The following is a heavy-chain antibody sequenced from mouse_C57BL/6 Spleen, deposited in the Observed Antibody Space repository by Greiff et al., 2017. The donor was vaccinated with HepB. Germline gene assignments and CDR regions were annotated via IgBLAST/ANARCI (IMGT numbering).Heavy chain of an antibody. Sequence: QVQLQQSGAELVRPGASVTLSCKASGYTFTDYEMHWVKQTPVHGLEWIGAIDPETGGTAYNQKFKGKAILTADKSSSTAYMELRSLTSEDSAVYYCTIYGNSWYFDVWGTGTTVTVSS. J-gene: IGHJ1*03. CDR2: IDPETGGT. CDR3: TIYGNSWYFDV. V-gene: IGHV1-15*01. CDR1: GYTFTDYE. D-gene: IGHD2-1*01.